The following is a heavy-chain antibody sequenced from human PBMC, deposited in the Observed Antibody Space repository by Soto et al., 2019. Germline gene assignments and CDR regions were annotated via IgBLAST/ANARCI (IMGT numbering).Heavy chain of an antibody. Sequence: SETLSLTCAVSAGSISSGGYSWSWIRQPPGKGLEWIGYIYHSGSTYYNPSLKSRVTISVDRSKNQFSLKLSSVTAADTAVYYCARDYYYGSGSSSWFDPWGQGTLVTVSS. CDR1: AGSISSGGYS. CDR2: IYHSGST. D-gene: IGHD3-10*01. CDR3: ARDYYYGSGSSSWFDP. J-gene: IGHJ5*02. V-gene: IGHV4-30-2*01.